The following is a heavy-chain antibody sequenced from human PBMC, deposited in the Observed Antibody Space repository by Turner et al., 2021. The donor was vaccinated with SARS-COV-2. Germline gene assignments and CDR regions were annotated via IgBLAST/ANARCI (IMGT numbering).Heavy chain of an antibody. V-gene: IGHV1-2*02. CDR3: ARDLFDLGSRWTQ. CDR1: GYTFAGYS. CDR2: INPNGVGT. D-gene: IGHD6-13*01. Sequence: QVQLVQSGAEVKKPGASVKDSCKASGYTFAGYSLHWVRQAPGQGLEWSGWINPNGVGTNYAEKLQGRVTMTRDTSSSTSYMELSRLRSDVTAVYFCARDLFDLGSRWTQWGKGTLVTVSS. J-gene: IGHJ4*02.